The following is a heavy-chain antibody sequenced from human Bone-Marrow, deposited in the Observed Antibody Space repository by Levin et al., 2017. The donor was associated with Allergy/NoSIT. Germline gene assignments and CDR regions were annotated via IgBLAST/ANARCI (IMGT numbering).Heavy chain of an antibody. J-gene: IGHJ4*02. Sequence: LSLTCAASGFTFSAFGMHWVRQAPGRGLEWVAVIWYDGSHKFYADSVKGRFTISRDNSKNTLYLQMNSLRAVDTAVYYCTRDRGEWGQFYFDYWGQGILVTVSS. CDR2: IWYDGSHK. CDR3: TRDRGEWGQFYFDY. V-gene: IGHV3-33*01. CDR1: GFTFSAFG. D-gene: IGHD1-26*01.